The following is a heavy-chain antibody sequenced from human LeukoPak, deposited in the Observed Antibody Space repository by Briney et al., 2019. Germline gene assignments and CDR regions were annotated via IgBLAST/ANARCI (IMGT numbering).Heavy chain of an antibody. CDR2: IIPIFGTA. CDR3: ARASYSYDISGWVPFDY. V-gene: IGHV1-69*06. J-gene: IGHJ4*02. D-gene: IGHD3-22*01. CDR1: GGTFSSYA. Sequence: SVKVSCKASGGTFSSYAISWVRQAPGQGLEWMGGIIPIFGTANYAQKFQGRVTITADKSTSTAYMGLRSLRSDDTAVYYCARASYSYDISGWVPFDYWGQGTLVTVSS.